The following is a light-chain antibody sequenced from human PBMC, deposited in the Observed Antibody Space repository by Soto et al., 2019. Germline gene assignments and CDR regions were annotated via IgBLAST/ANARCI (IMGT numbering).Light chain of an antibody. Sequence: VDITHSPATLSKSQGERATISCRASQSVSSKLVWYQQKPGQAPRLLIYGASTRATGIPARFSGGGSGTEFTLTISSLQSEDFAVYYCQQYNNWPRTFGQGTKVDIK. CDR3: QQYNNWPRT. CDR1: QSVSSK. CDR2: GAS. J-gene: IGKJ1*01. V-gene: IGKV3-15*01.